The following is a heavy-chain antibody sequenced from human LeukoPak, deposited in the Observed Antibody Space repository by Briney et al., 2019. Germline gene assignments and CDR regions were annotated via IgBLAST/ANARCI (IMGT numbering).Heavy chain of an antibody. CDR2: IYYSGST. CDR3: ARVRYDSSGYYFDY. J-gene: IGHJ4*02. D-gene: IGHD3-22*01. V-gene: IGHV4-59*01. Sequence: SETLSLACTVSGGSISSYYWSWLRQPPGKGLEWIGYIYYSGSTNYNPSLKSRVTISVDTSKNQFSLKLSSVTAADTAVYYCARVRYDSSGYYFDYWGQGTLVTVSS. CDR1: GGSISSYY.